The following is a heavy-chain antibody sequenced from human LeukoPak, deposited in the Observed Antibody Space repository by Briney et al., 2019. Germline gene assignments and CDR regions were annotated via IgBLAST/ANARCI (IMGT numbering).Heavy chain of an antibody. D-gene: IGHD3-3*01. CDR1: GFTFSTCN. J-gene: IGHJ3*02. CDR2: ISSSSSYI. V-gene: IGHV3-21*01. CDR3: ARDRSDYYPDAFDI. Sequence: GGSLRLYCAASGFTFSTCNMNWVRQAPGKGLEWVSSISSSSSYIYYADSVKGRFTISRDNAKNSLYLQMNSLRAEDTALYYCARDRSDYYPDAFDIWGQGTMVTVSS.